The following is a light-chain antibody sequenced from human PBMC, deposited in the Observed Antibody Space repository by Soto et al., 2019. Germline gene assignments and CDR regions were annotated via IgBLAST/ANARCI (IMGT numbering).Light chain of an antibody. CDR1: QSVSNN. J-gene: IGKJ4*01. CDR3: QQYNNWPPLT. Sequence: EILMTQSPATLSVSPGERATLSCRASQSVSNNLAWYQQKPGQAPRLLIYGASTRATGIPARFSGSGSGTEFTLTISSPQSEDFAVYYCQQYNNWPPLTFGGGTKVEIK. CDR2: GAS. V-gene: IGKV3-15*01.